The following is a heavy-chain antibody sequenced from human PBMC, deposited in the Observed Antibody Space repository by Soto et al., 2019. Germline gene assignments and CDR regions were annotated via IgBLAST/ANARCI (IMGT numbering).Heavy chain of an antibody. D-gene: IGHD1-26*01. Sequence: EVQVVESGGGLVQPGGSLRLSCVASGFDFNSYSVNWVRQAPGKGLEWISYINSGSTSVFYADSVKGRFTISRDNAKNSLYLHMNSLRDEDTAVYYCTSSASPDAYSGQGTLVTVSS. CDR3: TSSASPDAY. CDR1: GFDFNSYS. CDR2: INSGSTSV. V-gene: IGHV3-48*02. J-gene: IGHJ4*02.